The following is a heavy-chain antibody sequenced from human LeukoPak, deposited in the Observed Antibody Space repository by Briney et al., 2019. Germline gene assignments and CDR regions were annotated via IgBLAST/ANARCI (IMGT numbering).Heavy chain of an antibody. CDR1: GFTFSSFS. Sequence: GGSLRLSCAASGFTFSSFSMNWVRQAPGKGLEWVANIKQDGSEKYYVDSVKGRFTISRDNAKNSLYLQMNSLRAEDTAVYYCARSPMVRGVTFYYYYYMDVWGKGTTVTISS. V-gene: IGHV3-7*01. J-gene: IGHJ6*03. D-gene: IGHD3-10*01. CDR2: IKQDGSEK. CDR3: ARSPMVRGVTFYYYYYMDV.